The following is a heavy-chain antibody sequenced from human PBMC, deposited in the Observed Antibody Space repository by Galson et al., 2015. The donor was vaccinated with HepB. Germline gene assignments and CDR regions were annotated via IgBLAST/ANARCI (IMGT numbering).Heavy chain of an antibody. CDR1: GYTFTSYA. J-gene: IGHJ2*01. CDR3: ARVSAAAYWYFDL. Sequence: SVKVSCKASGYTFTSYAMHWVRQAPGQRLERMGWINAGNGNTKYSQKFQGRVTITRDTSASTAYMELSSLRSEDTAVYYCARVSAAAYWYFDLWGRGTLVTVSS. D-gene: IGHD6-13*01. V-gene: IGHV1-3*01. CDR2: INAGNGNT.